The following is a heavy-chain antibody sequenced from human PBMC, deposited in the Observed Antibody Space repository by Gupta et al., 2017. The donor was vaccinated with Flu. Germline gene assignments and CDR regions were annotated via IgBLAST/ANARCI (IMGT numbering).Heavy chain of an antibody. D-gene: IGHD2-2*01. J-gene: IGHJ4*02. Sequence: QEQLQQWGAGLLKPPETLSLTCAVYGGSFSGYYCGWISQPPGKGLEWIGEINHSGSTNYNPSLKSRVTISVDTSKNQFSLKLISVTAADTAVYYCARVIVVPAAKFDYWGQGTLVTVSS. V-gene: IGHV4-34*01. CDR2: INHSGST. CDR3: ARVIVVPAAKFDY. CDR1: GGSFSGYY.